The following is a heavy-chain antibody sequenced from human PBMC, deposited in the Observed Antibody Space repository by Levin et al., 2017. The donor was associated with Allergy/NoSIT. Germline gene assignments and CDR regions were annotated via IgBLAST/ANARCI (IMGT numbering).Heavy chain of an antibody. V-gene: IGHV4-34*01. CDR2: INHSGST. D-gene: IGHD2-2*01. CDR1: GGSFSGYY. J-gene: IGHJ4*02. Sequence: ASETLSLTCAVYGGSFSGYYWSWIRQPPGKGLEWIGEINHSGSTNYNPSLKSRVTISVDTSKNQFSLKLSSVTAADTAVYYCARGPIVVVPAAISDPFDYWGQGTLVTVSS. CDR3: ARGPIVVVPAAISDPFDY.